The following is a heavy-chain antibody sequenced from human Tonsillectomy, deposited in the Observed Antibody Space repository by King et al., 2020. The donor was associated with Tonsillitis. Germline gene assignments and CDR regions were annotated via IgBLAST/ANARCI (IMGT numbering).Heavy chain of an antibody. D-gene: IGHD3-10*01. V-gene: IGHV3-23*04. CDR1: GFTFSSYA. J-gene: IGHJ4*02. CDR2: ISGPAGST. Sequence: EVQLVESGGGLVQPGGSLRLSCAASGFTFSSYAMSWVRQAPGKGLECVSGISGPAGSTYYADSVKGRFTISRDNSKNTLYLQMNSLRAEDTALYYCAKDRDLINTHFDYWGQGILVTVSS. CDR3: AKDRDLINTHFDY.